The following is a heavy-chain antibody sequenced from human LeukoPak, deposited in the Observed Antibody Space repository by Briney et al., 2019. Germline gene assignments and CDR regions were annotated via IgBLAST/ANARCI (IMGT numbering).Heavy chain of an antibody. Sequence: GGSLRLSCAASGFTFSSYEMNWVRQAPGKGLEWVSYISSSGSTIYYADSVKGRFTISRDNAKNSLYLQMNSLRAEDTAVYYCARDGENSIAVAGDAFDIWGQGTMVTVSS. CDR2: ISSSGSTI. V-gene: IGHV3-48*03. CDR3: ARDGENSIAVAGDAFDI. D-gene: IGHD6-19*01. CDR1: GFTFSSYE. J-gene: IGHJ3*02.